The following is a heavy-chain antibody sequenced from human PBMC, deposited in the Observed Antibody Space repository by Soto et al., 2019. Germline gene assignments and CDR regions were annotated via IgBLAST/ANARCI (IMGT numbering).Heavy chain of an antibody. D-gene: IGHD3-3*01. J-gene: IGHJ6*03. V-gene: IGHV1-46*03. CDR2: INLSGGST. CDR3: ARGSDSWSGSYYMDV. CDR1: GYTFTSYY. Sequence: QVQLVQSGAEVKKPGASVKVSCKASGYTFTSYYMHWVRQAPGQGLEWMGIINLSGGSTSYAQKFQGRVTMTTETSTSTVYMELSSLRSEDTAVYYCARGSDSWSGSYYMDVWRKGTTVTVSS.